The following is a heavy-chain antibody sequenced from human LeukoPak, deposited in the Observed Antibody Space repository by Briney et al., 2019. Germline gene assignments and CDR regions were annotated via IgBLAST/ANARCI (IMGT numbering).Heavy chain of an antibody. J-gene: IGHJ4*02. CDR3: VRGLGSGYSYAYGVY. V-gene: IGHV3-74*01. Sequence: GGSLRLSCKASGYTFSSYWMHWVRQIPGKGLAWVSRINGDGSDTNSADSVKGRFTISRDNAKNTLYLQMNSLRAEDTAVYYCVRGLGSGYSYAYGVYWGQGTLVTVSS. D-gene: IGHD5-18*01. CDR1: GYTFSSYW. CDR2: INGDGSDT.